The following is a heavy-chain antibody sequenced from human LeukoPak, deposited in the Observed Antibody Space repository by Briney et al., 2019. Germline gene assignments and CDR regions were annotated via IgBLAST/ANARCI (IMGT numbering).Heavy chain of an antibody. J-gene: IGHJ4*02. D-gene: IGHD3-9*01. CDR1: GFTVSSNY. CDR2: IYSGGST. Sequence: PGGSLRLSCAASGFTVSSNYMSWVRQAPGKGLDWVSVIYSGGSTYYADSVKGRFTISRDNSKNTLYLQMNSLRAEDTAVYYCARRPHQAGYYDYWGQGTLVTVSS. V-gene: IGHV3-53*01. CDR3: ARRPHQAGYYDY.